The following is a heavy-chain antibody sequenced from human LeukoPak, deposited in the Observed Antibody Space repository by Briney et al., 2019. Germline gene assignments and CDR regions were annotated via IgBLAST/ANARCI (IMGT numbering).Heavy chain of an antibody. Sequence: GGSLRLSCAASGFTFRSYNMNWVRQAPGKGLLWVSRINSDGNSISYADSVKGRFTISRDNAKNTLYLQMDSLRAEDTAVYYCAKGGGGGGYGDYYFDYWGQGTLVTVSS. J-gene: IGHJ4*02. CDR1: GFTFRSYN. D-gene: IGHD4-17*01. CDR2: INSDGNSI. V-gene: IGHV3-74*01. CDR3: AKGGGGGGYGDYYFDY.